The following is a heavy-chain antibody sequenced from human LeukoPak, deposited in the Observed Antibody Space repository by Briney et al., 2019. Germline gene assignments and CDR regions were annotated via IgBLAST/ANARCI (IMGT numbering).Heavy chain of an antibody. V-gene: IGHV3-23*01. CDR3: AKDLGRFVAVSKPFDY. Sequence: PGGSLRLSCAASGFTFRSYAMSWVRQAPGKGLEWVSAISGSGGSTYYADSVKGRFTISRDNSKNTLYLQMNSLRAEDTAVYYCAKDLGRFVAVSKPFDYWGQGTLVTVSS. J-gene: IGHJ4*02. CDR2: ISGSGGST. CDR1: GFTFRSYA. D-gene: IGHD2-8*02.